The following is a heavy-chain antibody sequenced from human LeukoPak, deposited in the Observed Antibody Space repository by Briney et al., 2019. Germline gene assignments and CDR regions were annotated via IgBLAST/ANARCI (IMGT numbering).Heavy chain of an antibody. Sequence: GGSLRLSCAASGFTFSNDWMSWVRQAPGKGLEWVGRIKSNSDGGTTDYAAPVKGRFTISRDDSENTLYLQMSSLKTEDSAVYYCTTLSSHLGGIDHWGQGTLVTVSS. J-gene: IGHJ4*02. CDR2: IKSNSDGGTT. D-gene: IGHD1-26*01. CDR1: GFTFSNDW. V-gene: IGHV3-15*01. CDR3: TTLSSHLGGIDH.